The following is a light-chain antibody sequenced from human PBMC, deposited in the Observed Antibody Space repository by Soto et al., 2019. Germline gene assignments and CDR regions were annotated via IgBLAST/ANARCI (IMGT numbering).Light chain of an antibody. Sequence: DIQMTQSPSTLSASVGDRVTITCRASQSISDWLAWYQQIPGRAPKLLIYDASTLQSVVPSRFSGSGSGTEFILTIISLQPDDSATYYCQEYKSATFGQGTKLQIK. J-gene: IGKJ2*01. CDR1: QSISDW. CDR2: DAS. V-gene: IGKV1-5*01. CDR3: QEYKSAT.